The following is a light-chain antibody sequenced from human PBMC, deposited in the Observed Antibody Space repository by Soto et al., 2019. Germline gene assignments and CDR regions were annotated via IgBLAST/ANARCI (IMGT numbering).Light chain of an antibody. V-gene: IGLV2-14*01. J-gene: IGLJ2*01. Sequence: QSALTQPASVSGSPGQSITISCTGTSSDVGGYNYVSWYQQHPGKAPKLIIYEVVNRPSGVSSRLSGSKSGNTASLTISGLQAEDEADFYCSSYTGSHTLVVFGGGTKVTVL. CDR3: SSYTGSHTLVV. CDR1: SSDVGGYNY. CDR2: EVV.